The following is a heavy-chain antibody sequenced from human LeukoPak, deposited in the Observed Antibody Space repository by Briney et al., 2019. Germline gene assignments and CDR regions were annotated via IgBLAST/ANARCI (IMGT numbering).Heavy chain of an antibody. CDR2: IYSGGST. CDR3: AREGIVGSTRDY. J-gene: IGHJ4*02. D-gene: IGHD1-26*01. Sequence: AGGSLRLSCAASGFTVSSNYMSWVRQAPGKGLEWVSIIYSGGSTYYADSVKGRFTISRDNSKNTLYLQMNSLRAEDTAVYYCAREGIVGSTRDYWGQGTLVTVSS. CDR1: GFTVSSNY. V-gene: IGHV3-53*01.